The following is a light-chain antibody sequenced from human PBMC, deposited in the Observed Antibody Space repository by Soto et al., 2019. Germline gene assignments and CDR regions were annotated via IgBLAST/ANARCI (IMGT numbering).Light chain of an antibody. CDR3: QQFNSYPIT. V-gene: IGKV1-13*02. CDR2: DVS. Sequence: AIQVTQSPSSLSASVGDRVTITCRASQDIRGALAWYQQKPGKAPKLLIYDVSTLENEVPSRFRGSSSGKQFTLTISSLQPEDFGTYYCQQFNSYPITFGHGTRLEIK. J-gene: IGKJ5*01. CDR1: QDIRGA.